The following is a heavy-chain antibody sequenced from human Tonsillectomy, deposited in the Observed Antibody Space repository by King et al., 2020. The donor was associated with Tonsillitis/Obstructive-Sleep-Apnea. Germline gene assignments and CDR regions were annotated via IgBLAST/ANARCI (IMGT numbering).Heavy chain of an antibody. CDR3: AGDYNLYYDFWSGYEGGWFDP. V-gene: IGHV3-30*04. J-gene: IGHJ5*01. Sequence: VQLVESGGGVVQPGRSLRLSCAASGFTFSTYAMHWVRQAPGKGLEWVAVISYDGSDKYYADSVRGRFTISRDNSKNTLYLQMNSLRAEDTAVYYCAGDYNLYYDFWSGYEGGWFDPWGQGTLVTVSS. CDR1: GFTFSTYA. CDR2: ISYDGSDK. D-gene: IGHD3-3*01.